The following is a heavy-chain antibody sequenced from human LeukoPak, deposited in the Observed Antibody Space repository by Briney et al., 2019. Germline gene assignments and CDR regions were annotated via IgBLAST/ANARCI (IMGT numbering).Heavy chain of an antibody. V-gene: IGHV3-74*01. CDR3: SRDGDAQMTDFDY. CDR2: IKTYESNT. D-gene: IGHD2-21*02. CDR1: GFTFSSYW. J-gene: IGHJ4*02. Sequence: GGSVRLSCAASGFTFSSYWMSWVRQAPGKGLAWVSCIKTYESNTDYAGSVKGRFTISRDNAKNTLYLQMNSLRADDTAVYYCSRDGDAQMTDFDYWGQGTLVTVSS.